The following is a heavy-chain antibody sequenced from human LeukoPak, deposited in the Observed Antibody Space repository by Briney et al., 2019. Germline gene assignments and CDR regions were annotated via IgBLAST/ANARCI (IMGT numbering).Heavy chain of an antibody. CDR1: GFTFSSYE. CDR3: ARIDTAMRLVY. Sequence: GGSLRLSCAASGFTFSSYEMNWVRQAPGKGLEWVSYIGSSGFTIFYADSVKGRFTISRDNAKSSLYLQMNSLRAEGTAVYYCARIDTAMRLVYWGQGTLVTVSS. V-gene: IGHV3-48*03. D-gene: IGHD5-18*01. CDR2: IGSSGFTI. J-gene: IGHJ4*02.